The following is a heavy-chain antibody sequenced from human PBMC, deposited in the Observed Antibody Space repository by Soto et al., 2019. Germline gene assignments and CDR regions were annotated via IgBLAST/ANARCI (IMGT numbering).Heavy chain of an antibody. V-gene: IGHV1-2*02. D-gene: IGHD3-22*01. Sequence: ASVKVSCKASGYTFTEYYIHWVRQAPGQGLEWMGWINPNSGGTNYAQKFQGRVTMTRDTSISTAYMELSSLRSDDTAVYYCAREDYDSSGYSTYFQNWAQGTLVTVS. CDR3: AREDYDSSGYSTYFQN. CDR1: GYTFTEYY. CDR2: INPNSGGT. J-gene: IGHJ1*01.